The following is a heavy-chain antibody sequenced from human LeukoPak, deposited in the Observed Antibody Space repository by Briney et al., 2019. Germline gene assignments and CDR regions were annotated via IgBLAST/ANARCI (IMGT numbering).Heavy chain of an antibody. D-gene: IGHD2/OR15-2a*01. J-gene: IGHJ4*02. CDR1: GLSFSTSA. Sequence: PGESLRLSCAAAGLSFSTSAMGWVRQAPGKGLEWVPSISGSGDDTYYADSVKGRFTIAKDNSKNTLFLRINGLRADDTAVYYCAARPPIIVRGPFDYWGQGTLVTVSS. CDR2: ISGSGDDT. V-gene: IGHV3-23*01. CDR3: AARPPIIVRGPFDY.